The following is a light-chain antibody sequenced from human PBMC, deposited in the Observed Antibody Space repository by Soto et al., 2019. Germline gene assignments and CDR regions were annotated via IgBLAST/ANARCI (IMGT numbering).Light chain of an antibody. V-gene: IGKV1-39*01. CDR3: QQSYSNAFS. CDR2: AAS. CDR1: QSISSY. Sequence: DIQMTQSPSSLSASVGDRVTITCRASQSISSYLNWYQQKPGKAPKLLIYAASSLQSGVPSRFSGSGSGTDFTLTISSLQPEDFATYYCQQSYSNAFSFGPGTKVDIK. J-gene: IGKJ3*01.